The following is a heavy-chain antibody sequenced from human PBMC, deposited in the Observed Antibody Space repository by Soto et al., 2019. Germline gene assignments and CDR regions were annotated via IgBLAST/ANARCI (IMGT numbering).Heavy chain of an antibody. CDR3: AVQSGAVVPAATQFDY. Sequence: QVQLVQSGAEVKKPGSSVKVSCKASGGTFSSYIISWVRQAPGQGLEWMGRIIPILGIANYAQKFQGRVTITADKSTSTAYMELSSLRSEDTAVYYCAVQSGAVVPAATQFDYWGQGTLVTVSS. J-gene: IGHJ4*02. V-gene: IGHV1-69*02. D-gene: IGHD2-2*01. CDR1: GGTFSSYI. CDR2: IIPILGIA.